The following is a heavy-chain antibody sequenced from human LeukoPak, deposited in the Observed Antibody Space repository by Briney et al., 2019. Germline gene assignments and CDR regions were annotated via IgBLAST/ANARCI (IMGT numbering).Heavy chain of an antibody. Sequence: GGSLRLSCAASGFTFSSYAMSWVRQAPGKGLEWVSAISGSGGSTYYADSVKGRFTISRDNSKNTLYLQMNSPRAEDTAVYYCAKGLEWPGAFDIWGQGTMVTVSS. CDR1: GFTFSSYA. J-gene: IGHJ3*02. CDR3: AKGLEWPGAFDI. CDR2: ISGSGGST. V-gene: IGHV3-23*01. D-gene: IGHD3-3*01.